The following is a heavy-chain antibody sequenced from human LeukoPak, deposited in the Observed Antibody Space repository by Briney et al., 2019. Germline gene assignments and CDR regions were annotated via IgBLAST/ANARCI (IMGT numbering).Heavy chain of an antibody. D-gene: IGHD4-11*01. CDR1: GFTFTSSA. J-gene: IGHJ4*02. CDR2: IVVGSGNT. V-gene: IGHV1-58*02. CDR3: AAELVPYSNYLGDY. Sequence: SVKVSCKACGFTFTSSAMQWVRQARGQRLEWIGWIVVGSGNTNYAQKFQERVTITRDMSTSTAYMELSSLRSEDTAVYYCAAELVPYSNYLGDYWGQGTLVTVSS.